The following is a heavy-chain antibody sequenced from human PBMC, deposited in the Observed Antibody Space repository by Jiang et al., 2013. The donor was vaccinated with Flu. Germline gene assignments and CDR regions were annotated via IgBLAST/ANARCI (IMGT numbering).Heavy chain of an antibody. CDR2: INHSGST. Sequence: LLKPSETLSLTCAVYGGSFSGYYWSWIRQPPGKGLEWIGEINHSGSTNYNPSLKSRVTISVDTSKNQFSLKLSSVTAADTAVYYCARWGAGLILVYYYYYYGMDVWGQGTTVTVSS. CDR3: ARWGAGLILVYYYYYYGMDV. V-gene: IGHV4-34*01. J-gene: IGHJ6*02. CDR1: GGSFSGYY. D-gene: IGHD3-16*01.